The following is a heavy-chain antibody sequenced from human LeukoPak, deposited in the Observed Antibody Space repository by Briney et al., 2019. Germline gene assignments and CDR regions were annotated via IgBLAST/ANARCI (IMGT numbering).Heavy chain of an antibody. D-gene: IGHD2-8*01. CDR3: ARGPLMVYGNWFDP. V-gene: IGHV3-21*01. CDR1: GFTFSSYS. CDR2: ISSSSSYI. Sequence: GGSLRLSCAASGFTFSSYSMNWVRQAPGKGLEWVSSISSSSSYIYYADSVKGRFTISRDNAKNSLYLQMNSLRAEDTAVYYCARGPLMVYGNWFDPWGQGTLVTVSS. J-gene: IGHJ5*02.